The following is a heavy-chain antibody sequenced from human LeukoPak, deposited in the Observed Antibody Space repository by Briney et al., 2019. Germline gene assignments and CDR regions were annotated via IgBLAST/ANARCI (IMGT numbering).Heavy chain of an antibody. CDR1: GYTFTGYY. J-gene: IGHJ4*02. D-gene: IGHD3-16*02. CDR2: INPNSGGT. V-gene: IGHV1-2*02. CDR3: ARDADVYVWGSYRHLDY. Sequence: ASVKVSCKASGYTFTGYYMHWVRQAPRQGLEWMGWINPNSGGTNYAQKFQGRVTMTRDTSISTAYMELSRLRSDDTAVYYCARDADVYVWGSYRHLDYWGQGTLVTVSS.